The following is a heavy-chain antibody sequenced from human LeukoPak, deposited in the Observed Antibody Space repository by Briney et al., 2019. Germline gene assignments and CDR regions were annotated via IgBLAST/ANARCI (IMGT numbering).Heavy chain of an antibody. CDR2: IYYSGST. CDR3: ARVTGYVIEDNFDY. D-gene: IGHD2-15*01. V-gene: IGHV4-61*01. J-gene: IGHJ4*02. Sequence: SETLSLTCTVSGGSISSAYYWSWIRQPPGKELEWIGYIYYSGSTNYNPSPKSRVTISLDTSKNQFSLKLRSVTAADTAVYYCARVTGYVIEDNFDYWGQGTLVTVSS. CDR1: GGSISSAYY.